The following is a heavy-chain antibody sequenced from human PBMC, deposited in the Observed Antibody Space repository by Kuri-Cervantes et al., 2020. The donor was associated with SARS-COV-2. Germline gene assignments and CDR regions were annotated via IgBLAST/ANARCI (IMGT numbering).Heavy chain of an antibody. CDR2: ISHDGSTK. V-gene: IGHV3-30-3*01. Sequence: GGSLRPSCAASGFTSSSYVLHWVRQTPGNGLQWVASISHDGSTKFYADSVKGRSTISRDNSKNTLYLQLTSLGGEDTAVYYCAGDYSGSFDYWGQGTLVTVSS. J-gene: IGHJ4*02. D-gene: IGHD1-26*01. CDR1: GFTSSSYV. CDR3: AGDYSGSFDY.